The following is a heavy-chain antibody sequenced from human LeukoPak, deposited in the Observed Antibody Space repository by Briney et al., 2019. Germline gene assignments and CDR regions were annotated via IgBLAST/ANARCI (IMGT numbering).Heavy chain of an antibody. Sequence: GASVKVSCKASGYTFTGYYMHWVRQAPGQGLEWMGWINPNSGGTNYAQKFQGRVTMTRDTSISTAYMELSRLRSDDTAVYYCARTGTDYDSSGYGLDYWGQGTLVTVSS. V-gene: IGHV1-2*02. D-gene: IGHD3-22*01. J-gene: IGHJ4*02. CDR2: INPNSGGT. CDR1: GYTFTGYY. CDR3: ARTGTDYDSSGYGLDY.